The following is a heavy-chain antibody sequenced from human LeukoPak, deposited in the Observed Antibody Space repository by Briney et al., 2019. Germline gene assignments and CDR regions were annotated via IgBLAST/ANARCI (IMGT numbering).Heavy chain of an antibody. J-gene: IGHJ5*02. D-gene: IGHD3-22*01. V-gene: IGHV4-39*01. CDR2: IFSSGTA. CDR1: GASIRTNHHY. Sequence: SETLSLTCTVSGASIRTNHHYWAWVRQPPGKGLEWIGTIFSSGTAYYNPSLRTRVSISVDTSKNEFSLRLSAVTAADTGLYYCARIIRTAGYYSNPKSGSFDLWGQGILVTVSS. CDR3: ARIIRTAGYYSNPKSGSFDL.